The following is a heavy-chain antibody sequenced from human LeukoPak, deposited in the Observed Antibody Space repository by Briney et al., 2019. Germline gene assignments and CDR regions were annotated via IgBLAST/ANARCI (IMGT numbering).Heavy chain of an antibody. J-gene: IGHJ4*02. Sequence: GGSLRLSCAASGFTFSSYWMHWVRQAPGKGLVWVSRINSDGSSTSYADSVKGRFTISRDNAKNTLYLQMNSLRGEDTAVYYCAHYSSSWYGDYFDYWGQGTLVTVSS. CDR2: INSDGSST. CDR1: GFTFSSYW. CDR3: AHYSSSWYGDYFDY. V-gene: IGHV3-74*01. D-gene: IGHD6-13*01.